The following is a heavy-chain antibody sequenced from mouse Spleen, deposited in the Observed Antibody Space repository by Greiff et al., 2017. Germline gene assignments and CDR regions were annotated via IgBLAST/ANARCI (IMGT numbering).Heavy chain of an antibody. CDR3: ARRYDYDGYAMDY. CDR1: GYTFTSYG. CDR2: IYPRSGNT. V-gene: IGHV1-81*01. J-gene: IGHJ4*01. Sequence: VQLQQSGAELARPGASVKLSCKASGYTFTSYGISWVKQRTGQGLEWIVEIYPRSGNTYYNEKFKGKATLTADKSSSTAYMELRSLTSEDSAVYFCARRYDYDGYAMDYWGQGTSVTVSS. D-gene: IGHD2-4*01.